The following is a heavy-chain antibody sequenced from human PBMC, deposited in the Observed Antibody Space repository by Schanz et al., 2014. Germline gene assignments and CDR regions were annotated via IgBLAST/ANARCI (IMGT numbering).Heavy chain of an antibody. J-gene: IGHJ4*02. CDR1: GFNFSNYD. D-gene: IGHD2-21*01. CDR2: IRYDGRNK. CDR3: AREDCSATSCYFRY. V-gene: IGHV3-33*08. Sequence: VQLVESGGVVVQPGGSLRLSCAASGFNFSNYDIHWVRQAPGKGLEWVAVIRYDGRNKNFVESVKGRFTISRDNSNNTVYLQMNALRAEDTAVYYCAREDCSATSCYFRYWGQGTLVTVSS.